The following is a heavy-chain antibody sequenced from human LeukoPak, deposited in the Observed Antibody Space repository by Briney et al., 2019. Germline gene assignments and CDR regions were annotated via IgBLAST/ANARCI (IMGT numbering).Heavy chain of an antibody. CDR1: GFTLSTCG. J-gene: IGHJ4*02. CDR3: ARRSAPCGLDY. Sequence: PGGSLRLSCAASGFTLSTCGMHWVRQAPGKGLEWVAMISHDGNSKQYADFAKGRFTISRDNTKNTLYLQMNSLRAEDTAFYYCARRSAPCGLDYWGQGTLVTVSS. D-gene: IGHD3/OR15-3a*01. V-gene: IGHV3-30*03. CDR2: ISHDGNSK.